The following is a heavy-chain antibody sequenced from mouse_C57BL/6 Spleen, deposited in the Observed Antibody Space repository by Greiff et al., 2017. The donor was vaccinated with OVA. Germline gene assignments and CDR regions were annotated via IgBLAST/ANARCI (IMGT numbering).Heavy chain of an antibody. D-gene: IGHD2-4*01. CDR2: INPSNGGT. V-gene: IGHV1-53*01. CDR1: GYTFTSYW. Sequence: QVQLQQSGTELVKPGASVKLSCKASGYTFTSYWMHWVKQRPGQGLEWIGNINPSNGGTNYNEKFKSKATLTVDKSSSTAYMQLSSLTSEDSAVYYCARYCYDYDGYFDYWGQGTTLTVSS. J-gene: IGHJ2*01. CDR3: ARYCYDYDGYFDY.